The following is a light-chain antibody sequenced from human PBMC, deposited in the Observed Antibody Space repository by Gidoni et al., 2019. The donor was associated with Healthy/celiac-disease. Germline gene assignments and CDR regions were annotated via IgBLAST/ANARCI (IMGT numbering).Light chain of an antibody. J-gene: IGKJ2*01. CDR3: QQYDNLPHT. V-gene: IGKV1-33*01. Sequence: DIQMTQSPSSLSASVGDRVTITCQSSQDISNYLHWYQQKPGKAPKLLSYDASNLETGVPSRFSGSVSGTDFPSSISSLQPEDIATYYCQQYDNLPHTFGQGTKLEIK. CDR1: QDISNY. CDR2: DAS.